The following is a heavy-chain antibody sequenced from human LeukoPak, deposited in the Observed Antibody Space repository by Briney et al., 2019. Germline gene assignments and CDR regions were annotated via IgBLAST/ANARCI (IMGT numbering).Heavy chain of an antibody. Sequence: GGSLTLSCAASGFTLSNFWMSCVRQPPGKWRGWVANIKQDGSVKYYVNSVKGRFTISRDNAKNSLYRQMDSRRAEHTAVYYCAKDQRGYCGSTSCNLYFWGQGTLVTVSS. D-gene: IGHD2-2*01. CDR1: GFTLSNFW. CDR2: IKQDGSVK. V-gene: IGHV3-7*01. CDR3: AKDQRGYCGSTSCNLYF. J-gene: IGHJ4*02.